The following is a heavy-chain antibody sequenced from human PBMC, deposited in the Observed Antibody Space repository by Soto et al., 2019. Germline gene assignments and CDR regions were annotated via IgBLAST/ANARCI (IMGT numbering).Heavy chain of an antibody. Sequence: SGRSLRLSCAASGFTFDDYAMHWVRQAPGKGLEWVSGISWNSGSIGYADSVKGRFTISRDNAKNSLYLKMNSLRAEDTALYYCAKDKAAARLWRGFDYWGQGTLVTVSS. D-gene: IGHD6-6*01. CDR1: GFTFDDYA. CDR2: ISWNSGSI. J-gene: IGHJ4*02. V-gene: IGHV3-9*01. CDR3: AKDKAAARLWRGFDY.